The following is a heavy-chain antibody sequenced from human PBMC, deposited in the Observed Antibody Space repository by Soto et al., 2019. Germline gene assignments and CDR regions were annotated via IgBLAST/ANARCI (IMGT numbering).Heavy chain of an antibody. V-gene: IGHV4-59*01. CDR2: IYYSGST. D-gene: IGHD2-2*02. J-gene: IGHJ5*02. CDR1: GGSISNYY. Sequence: SETLSLTCTVSGGSISNYYWSWIRQPPGKGLEWIGYIYYSGSTNYDPSLKSRATISVDTSKNQFSLKLSSVTAADTAVYYCARGLTGYCTRNSRYKSMVVDNWFDPWGQGALVTVYS. CDR3: ARGLTGYCTRNSRYKSMVVDNWFDP.